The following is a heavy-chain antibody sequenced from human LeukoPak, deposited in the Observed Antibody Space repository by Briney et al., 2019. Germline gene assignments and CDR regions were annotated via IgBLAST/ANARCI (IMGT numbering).Heavy chain of an antibody. V-gene: IGHV4-38-2*02. Sequence: SETLSLTCTVSGYSISSGYYWGWIRQPPGKGLEWIGSIYHSGSTYYNPSLKSRVTISVDTSKNQFSLKLSSVTAADTAVYYCARVRSGYDSYYFDYWGQGTLVTVSS. CDR3: ARVRSGYDSYYFDY. CDR1: GYSISSGYY. J-gene: IGHJ4*02. CDR2: IYHSGST. D-gene: IGHD5-12*01.